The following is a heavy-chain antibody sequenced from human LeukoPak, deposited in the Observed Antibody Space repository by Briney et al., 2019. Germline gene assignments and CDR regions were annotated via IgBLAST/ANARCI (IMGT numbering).Heavy chain of an antibody. CDR1: GFTFRSVW. CDR2: IKSNADGGTI. V-gene: IGHV3-15*01. Sequence: GGSLRLSCAASGFTFRSVWMNWVRQAPGKGLEWVGRIKSNADGGTIDYAAPVRGRFTISRDDSKNTLYLQMNSLKTEDTAVYYCTTALWLGELLSSDSWRQGTLVTVSP. CDR3: TTALWLGELLSSDS. J-gene: IGHJ4*02. D-gene: IGHD3-10*01.